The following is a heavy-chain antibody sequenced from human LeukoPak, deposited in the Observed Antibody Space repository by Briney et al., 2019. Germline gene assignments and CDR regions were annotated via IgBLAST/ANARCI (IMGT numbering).Heavy chain of an antibody. Sequence: GASVKVSCEASGYTFTGYYMHWVRQAPGQGLEWMGWINPNSGGTNYAQKFQGWVTMTRDTSISTAYMELSRLRSDDTAVYYCARELEPRGIAAAGTNYYYGMDVWGQGTTVTVSS. V-gene: IGHV1-2*04. D-gene: IGHD6-13*01. J-gene: IGHJ6*02. CDR1: GYTFTGYY. CDR3: ARELEPRGIAAAGTNYYYGMDV. CDR2: INPNSGGT.